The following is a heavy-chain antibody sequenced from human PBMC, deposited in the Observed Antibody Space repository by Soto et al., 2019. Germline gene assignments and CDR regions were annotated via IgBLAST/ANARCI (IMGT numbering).Heavy chain of an antibody. V-gene: IGHV3-15*07. J-gene: IGHJ4*02. Sequence: EVQLVESGGGLVKPGGSLRLSCAASGFTFNNAWMSWVRQAPGKGLEWVGRIKSKTDGGTTDYAAPVKGRFTTSRDDSKNKLDLQMIGLNTEDTAVYYCSAFGNCGGNSPFDYWGQGTLVTVSS. D-gene: IGHD2-21*01. CDR3: SAFGNCGGNSPFDY. CDR1: GFTFNNAW. CDR2: IKSKTDGGTT.